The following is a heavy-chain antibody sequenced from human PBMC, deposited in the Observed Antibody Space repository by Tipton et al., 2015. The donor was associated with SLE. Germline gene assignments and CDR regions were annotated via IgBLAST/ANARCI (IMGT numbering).Heavy chain of an antibody. V-gene: IGHV4-59*11. CDR2: IYYSGST. D-gene: IGHD6-13*01. CDR3: ARDMTAGYNWFDP. J-gene: IGHJ5*02. Sequence: TLSLTCTVSGGSISSHYWSWIRQPPGKGLEWIGYIYYSGSTNYNPSLKSRVTISVDTSKNQFSLKLSSVTAADTAVYYCARDMTAGYNWFDPWGQGTLVTVSS. CDR1: GGSISSHY.